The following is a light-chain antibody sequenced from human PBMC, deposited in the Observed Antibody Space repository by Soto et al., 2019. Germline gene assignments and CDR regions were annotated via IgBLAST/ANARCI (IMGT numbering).Light chain of an antibody. V-gene: IGKV1-12*01. CDR3: QQANSFPWT. Sequence: DIQMTQSPSSVSASVGDRVTISCRASRDISFWLGWYQQKPGRAPKLLIYTASTLQSGVPSRFSGSGSGTDFTLTINNLQPEDFATYYCQQANSFPWTFGQGTRVEI. CDR2: TAS. CDR1: RDISFW. J-gene: IGKJ1*01.